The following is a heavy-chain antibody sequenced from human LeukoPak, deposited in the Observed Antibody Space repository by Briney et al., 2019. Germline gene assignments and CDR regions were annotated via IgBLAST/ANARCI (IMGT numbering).Heavy chain of an antibody. V-gene: IGHV4-39*07. CDR1: GGSISSRSYY. Sequence: PSETLSLTCTVSGGSISSRSYYWGWIRQPPGKGLEWIGSIYYSGSTYYNPSLKSRVTISVDTSKNQFSLKLSSVTAADTAVYYCARVPAAPRLYMDVWGQGTTVIVSS. J-gene: IGHJ6*02. CDR3: ARVPAAPRLYMDV. D-gene: IGHD2-2*01. CDR2: IYYSGST.